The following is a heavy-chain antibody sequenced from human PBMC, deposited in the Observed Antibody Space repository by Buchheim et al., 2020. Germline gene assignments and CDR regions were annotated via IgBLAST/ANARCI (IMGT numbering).Heavy chain of an antibody. D-gene: IGHD3-3*01. Sequence: EVQLVESGGGLVQPGGSLRFSCAASGFTFSSYSMNWVRQAPGKGLEWVSYISSSSSTIYYADSVKGRFTISRDNAKNSLYLQMNSLRAEDTAVYYCARGPGYDFWSGAYYYMDVWGKGTT. J-gene: IGHJ6*03. CDR3: ARGPGYDFWSGAYYYMDV. CDR1: GFTFSSYS. V-gene: IGHV3-48*01. CDR2: ISSSSSTI.